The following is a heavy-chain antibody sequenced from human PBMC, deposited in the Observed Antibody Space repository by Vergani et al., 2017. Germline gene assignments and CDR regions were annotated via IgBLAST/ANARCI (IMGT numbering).Heavy chain of an antibody. D-gene: IGHD3-3*01. CDR2: IIAIFGTA. J-gene: IGHJ4*02. CDR3: ASSIRFWDRAGXIDY. CDR1: GGTFSSYA. Sequence: QVQLVQSGAEVKKPGSSVKVSCKASGGTFSSYAISWVRQAPGQGLEWMGGIIAIFGTANYAQKFQGRVTITADETTSTAYMELSSLRAEDTAVYYCASSIRFWDRAGXIDYWGQGTLVTVSS. V-gene: IGHV1-69*01.